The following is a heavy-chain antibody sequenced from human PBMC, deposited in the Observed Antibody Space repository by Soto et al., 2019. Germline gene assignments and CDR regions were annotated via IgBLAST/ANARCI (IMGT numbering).Heavy chain of an antibody. J-gene: IGHJ4*02. Sequence: GGSLRLSCEASGFTFSSYAMCWVRQAPGKGLEWVSAISGSGGSTYYADSVKGRFTISRDNSKNTLYLQMNSLRAEDTAVYYCAKDSGYYDSSGYLPFGYWGQGTLVTVSS. V-gene: IGHV3-23*01. CDR2: ISGSGGST. CDR3: AKDSGYYDSSGYLPFGY. CDR1: GFTFSSYA. D-gene: IGHD3-22*01.